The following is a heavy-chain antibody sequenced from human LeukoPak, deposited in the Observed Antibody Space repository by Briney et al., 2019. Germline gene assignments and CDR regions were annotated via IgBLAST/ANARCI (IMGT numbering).Heavy chain of an antibody. CDR1: GGSISSGTYY. CDR2: IYHSGST. V-gene: IGHV4-39*07. J-gene: IGHJ4*02. CDR3: ARGRGARSYTFDY. Sequence: PSETLSLTCTVSGGSISSGTYYWGWIRQPPGKGLEWIGSIYHSGSTYYNPSLKSRVTISVDTSKNQFSLKLSSVTAADTAVYYCARGRGARSYTFDYWGQGTLVTVSS. D-gene: IGHD1-26*01.